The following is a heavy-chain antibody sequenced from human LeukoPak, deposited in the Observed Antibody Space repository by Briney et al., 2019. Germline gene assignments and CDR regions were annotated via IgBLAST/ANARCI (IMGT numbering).Heavy chain of an antibody. D-gene: IGHD2-2*01. CDR2: ISSSSSTI. CDR1: GFTFSSYS. J-gene: IGHJ4*02. CDR3: AREYCSSTSCLYDY. V-gene: IGHV3-48*01. Sequence: PGGSLRLSCAASGFTFSSYSMNWVRQAPGRGLEWVSYISSSSSTIYYADSVKGRFTISRDKAKNSLYLQMNSLRAEDTAVYCCAREYCSSTSCLYDYWGQGTLVTVSS.